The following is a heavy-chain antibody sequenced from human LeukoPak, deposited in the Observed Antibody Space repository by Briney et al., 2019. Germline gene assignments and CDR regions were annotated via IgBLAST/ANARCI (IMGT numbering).Heavy chain of an antibody. CDR1: GFXFSSYW. CDR3: AVLPRTTRGY. CDR2: INRDGSET. D-gene: IGHD4-17*01. Sequence: GGSLGLSCAASGFXFSSYWISWVRQAPGKGQEWVAYINRDGSETYYVDSVKGRFTISRDNAKNSLSLQMNSLRAEDTAVYYCAVLPRTTRGYWGQGTLVTVSS. J-gene: IGHJ4*02. V-gene: IGHV3-7*05.